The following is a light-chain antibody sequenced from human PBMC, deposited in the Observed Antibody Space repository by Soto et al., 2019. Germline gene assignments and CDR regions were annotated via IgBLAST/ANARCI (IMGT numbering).Light chain of an antibody. CDR2: EVS. V-gene: IGLV2-8*01. CDR1: SSDVGGYNY. CDR3: SSYTGSNNPPWV. J-gene: IGLJ3*02. Sequence: QSVLTQPPSASGSPGQSVTLSCTGTSSDVGGYNYVSWYQQHPGKAPKLMIYEVSKRPSGVPDRFSGSKSGNTASLTVSGLQAEDEADYYCSSYTGSNNPPWVFGGGTKLTVL.